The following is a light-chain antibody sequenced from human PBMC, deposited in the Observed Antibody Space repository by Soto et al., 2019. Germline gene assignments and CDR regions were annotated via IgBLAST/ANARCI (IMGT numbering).Light chain of an antibody. CDR2: DVS. CDR3: NSYTSSSTYV. Sequence: QSVLTQPASVSGSPGQSIAISCTGTSSAVGGYNYVTWYQQHPGKAPKLMIYDVSNRPSGVSDRFSGSKSGNTASLAISGLQAEDEGDYYCNSYTSSSTYVFGTGTKLTVL. J-gene: IGLJ1*01. CDR1: SSAVGGYNY. V-gene: IGLV2-14*03.